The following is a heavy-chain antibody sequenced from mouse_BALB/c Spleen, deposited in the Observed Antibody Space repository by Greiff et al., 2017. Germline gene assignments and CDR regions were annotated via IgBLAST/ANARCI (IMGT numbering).Heavy chain of an antibody. CDR1: GYTFTSYW. D-gene: IGHD1-2*01. CDR2: IYPGNSDT. J-gene: IGHJ4*01. V-gene: IGHV1-5*01. CDR3: TRYGTTATGLYAMDY. Sequence: VQLQQSGTVLARPGASVKMSCKASGYTFTSYWMHWVNQRPGQGLEWIGAIYPGNSDTSYNQKFKGKAKLTAVTSTSTAYMELSSLTNEDSAVYYCTRYGTTATGLYAMDYWGQGTSVTVSS.